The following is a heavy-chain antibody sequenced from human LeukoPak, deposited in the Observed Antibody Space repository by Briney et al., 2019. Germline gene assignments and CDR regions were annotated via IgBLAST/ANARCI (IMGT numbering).Heavy chain of an antibody. CDR1: GYTFINYG. J-gene: IGHJ4*02. CDR2: ISAYNGNT. D-gene: IGHD3-9*01. Sequence: ASVKVSCKASGYTFINYGITWVRQAPGQGLEWMGWISAYNGNTNYAQKLQGRVTMTTDTSTSTAYMELRSLRSDDTAVYYCARGGDGDILTGLVFDYWGQGTLVTVSS. V-gene: IGHV1-18*01. CDR3: ARGGDGDILTGLVFDY.